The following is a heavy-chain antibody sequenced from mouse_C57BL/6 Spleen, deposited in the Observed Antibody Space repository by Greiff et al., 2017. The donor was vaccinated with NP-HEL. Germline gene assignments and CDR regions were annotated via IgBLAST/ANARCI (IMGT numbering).Heavy chain of an antibody. V-gene: IGHV1-52*01. Sequence: VQLQQSGAELVRPGSSVKLSCKASGYTFTSYWMHWVKQRPIQGLEWIGNIDPSDSETHYNQKFKDKATLTVDKSSSTAYMQLSSLTSEDSAVYYCARGDDGYPYFDYWGQGTTLTVSS. CDR3: ARGDDGYPYFDY. CDR1: GYTFTSYW. J-gene: IGHJ2*01. D-gene: IGHD2-3*01. CDR2: IDPSDSET.